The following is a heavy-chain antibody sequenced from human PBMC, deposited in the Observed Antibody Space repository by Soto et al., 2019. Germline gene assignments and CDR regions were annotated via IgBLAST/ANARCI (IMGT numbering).Heavy chain of an antibody. CDR3: VRNLDGYFDY. D-gene: IGHD1-1*01. Sequence: PGGSLRLSCGASGFTFGNYWMHWVRQVPGKGLEWVANIKEDGAEKNYVDSVRGRFTISRDNAKRSQYLQMNNLRADDTAVYYCVRNLDGYFDYCGQGIVVTVSS. CDR1: GFTFGNYW. J-gene: IGHJ4*02. CDR2: IKEDGAEK. V-gene: IGHV3-7*03.